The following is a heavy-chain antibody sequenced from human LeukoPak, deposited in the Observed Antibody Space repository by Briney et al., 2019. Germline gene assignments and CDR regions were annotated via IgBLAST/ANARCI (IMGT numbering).Heavy chain of an antibody. CDR2: VYTLGGT. V-gene: IGHV4-4*07. CDR3: AKVNISQWSPVAFRFDP. CDR1: GASVSNSY. Sequence: RSSETLSLTCSVSGASVSNSYWIWIRQPAGKGLEWIGRVYTLGGTSYNPSLKSRVTMSVDTSKNQLSLTLTSVTAADTGVYFCAKVNISQWSPVAFRFDPWGQGTLVTVSS. D-gene: IGHD6-19*01. J-gene: IGHJ5*02.